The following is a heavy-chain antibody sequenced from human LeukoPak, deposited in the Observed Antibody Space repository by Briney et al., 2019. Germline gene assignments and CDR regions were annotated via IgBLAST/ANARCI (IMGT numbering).Heavy chain of an antibody. CDR1: GFTFSDHY. V-gene: IGHV3-72*01. CDR2: TRNKANSHTT. D-gene: IGHD2-15*01. Sequence: GGSLRLSCAASGFTFSDHYMDWVRQAPGKGLEWVGRTRNKANSHTTEYAASVKGRFTISRDNSKNTLYLQMNSLRVEDTAIYYCAKTHGPYCSGGTCLDHYYYMDVWGKGTTVTVSS. CDR3: AKTHGPYCSGGTCLDHYYYMDV. J-gene: IGHJ6*03.